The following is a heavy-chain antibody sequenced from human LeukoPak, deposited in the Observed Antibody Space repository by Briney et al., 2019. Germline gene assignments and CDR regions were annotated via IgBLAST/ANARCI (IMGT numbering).Heavy chain of an antibody. V-gene: IGHV3-30-3*01. D-gene: IGHD3-10*01. CDR2: ISYDGSNK. CDR3: ARDTKGFGAVYLKRGGYFDY. J-gene: IGHJ4*02. CDR1: GFTFSSYA. Sequence: GGSLRLSCAASGFTFSSYAMHWVRQAPGKGLEWVAVISYDGSNKYYADSVKGRFTISRDNPKNTLYLQMNSLRAEDTAVYYCARDTKGFGAVYLKRGGYFDYWGQGTLVTVSS.